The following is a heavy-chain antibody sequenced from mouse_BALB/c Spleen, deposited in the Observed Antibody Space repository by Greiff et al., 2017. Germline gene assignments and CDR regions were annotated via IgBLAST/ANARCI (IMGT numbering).Heavy chain of an antibody. CDR3: ARLGYYGSSYEWYFDV. V-gene: IGHV3-8*02. J-gene: IGHJ1*01. CDR1: GDSITSGY. Sequence: DVKLVESGPSLVKPSQTLSLTCSVTGDSITSGYWNWIRKFPGNKLEYMGYISYSGSTYYNPSLKSRISITRDTSKNQYYLQLNSVTTEDTATYYCARLGYYGSSYEWYFDVWGAGTTVTVSS. D-gene: IGHD1-1*01. CDR2: ISYSGST.